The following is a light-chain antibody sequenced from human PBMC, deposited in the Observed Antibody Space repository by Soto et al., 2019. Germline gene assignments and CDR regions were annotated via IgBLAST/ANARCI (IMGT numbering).Light chain of an antibody. CDR2: NNI. CDR1: SSNIRSNT. CDR3: GACDDSVNSVL. Sequence: QSVLTQPPSASGTPGQRVTISCSGTSSNIRSNTVNWYQQLHATDPNLLIYNNIHQPSGVPDRISAAKSGATASLAISGFQSEDEADYYCGACDDSVNSVLFGGGTKVTVL. V-gene: IGLV1-44*01. J-gene: IGLJ2*01.